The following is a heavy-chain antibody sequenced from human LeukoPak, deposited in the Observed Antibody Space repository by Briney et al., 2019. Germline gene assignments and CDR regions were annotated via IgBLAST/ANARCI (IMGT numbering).Heavy chain of an antibody. CDR3: PKFALQSDPFDY. J-gene: IGHJ4*02. CDR1: GFIFRSHA. V-gene: IGHV3-23*01. D-gene: IGHD3-10*01. Sequence: GGSLRLSCAASGFIFRSHAMNWVRQAPGKGLEWVSTVSATDGATFYAESVKGRFTISRDDSKNTLYLQMNSLRGEDTAIYFCPKFALQSDPFDYWGQGSLVTVSP. CDR2: VSATDGAT.